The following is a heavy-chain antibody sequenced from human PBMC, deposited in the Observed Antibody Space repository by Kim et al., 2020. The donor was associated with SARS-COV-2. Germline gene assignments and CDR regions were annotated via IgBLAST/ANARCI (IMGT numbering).Heavy chain of an antibody. Sequence: ASVKVSCKASRYSLTSYAMNWVRQAPGQGLEWMGWINTNTGNPTYAQGFTGRFVFSLDTSVSTAYLQINSLKAEDTAVYYCVRGYGSGTYYLDYWGQGTLVTVSS. V-gene: IGHV7-4-1*02. CDR1: RYSLTSYA. CDR2: INTNTGNP. CDR3: VRGYGSGTYYLDY. D-gene: IGHD3-10*01. J-gene: IGHJ4*02.